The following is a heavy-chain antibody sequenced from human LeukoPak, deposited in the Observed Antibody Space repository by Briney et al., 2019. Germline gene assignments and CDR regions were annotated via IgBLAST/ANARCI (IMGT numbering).Heavy chain of an antibody. Sequence: SVKVSCKASRDTFTRCAFSWVRQAPGQGLEWIGGITPIDGTANFGQKFQGRVTITADESTSTAYMELSSLRSENTAIYYCARDPGAPVRAFDVWGQGTMVTVSS. CDR1: RDTFTRCA. D-gene: IGHD3-10*01. CDR2: ITPIDGTA. V-gene: IGHV1-69*13. J-gene: IGHJ3*01. CDR3: ARDPGAPVRAFDV.